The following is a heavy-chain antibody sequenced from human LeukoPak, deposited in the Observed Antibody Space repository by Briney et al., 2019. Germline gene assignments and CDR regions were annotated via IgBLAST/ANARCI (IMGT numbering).Heavy chain of an antibody. J-gene: IGHJ4*02. Sequence: ASVKVSCKASGNTFTSYYMHWVRQAPGQGLEWMGIINPSGGSTNYAQKFQGRVTMTRDTSTSTVYMELRSLRSDDTAVYYCARDTSRYDFWSGYYTTTPNFDYWGQGTLVTVSS. V-gene: IGHV1-46*01. CDR1: GNTFTSYY. D-gene: IGHD3-3*01. CDR3: ARDTSRYDFWSGYYTTTPNFDY. CDR2: INPSGGST.